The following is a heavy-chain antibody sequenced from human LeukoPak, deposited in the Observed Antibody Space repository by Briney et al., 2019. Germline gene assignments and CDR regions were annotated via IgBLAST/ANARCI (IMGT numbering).Heavy chain of an antibody. CDR3: ARAGEYFDWLLSPNWFDP. D-gene: IGHD3-9*01. CDR2: IIPIFGTA. J-gene: IGHJ5*02. CDR1: GGTFSSYA. V-gene: IGHV1-69*06. Sequence: EASVTVSCKASGGTFSSYAISWVRQAPGQGLEWMGGIIPIFGTANYAQKFQGRVTITADKSTSTAYMELSSLRSEDTAVYYCARAGEYFDWLLSPNWFDPWGQGTLVTVSS.